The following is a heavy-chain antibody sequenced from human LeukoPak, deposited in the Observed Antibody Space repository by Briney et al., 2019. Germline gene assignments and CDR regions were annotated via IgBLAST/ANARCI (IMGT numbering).Heavy chain of an antibody. CDR2: ISGDGVNT. CDR1: GFTFDDFA. V-gene: IGHV3-43*02. J-gene: IGHJ6*02. CDR3: ARVGAQTGDYYYGMDV. D-gene: IGHD7-27*01. Sequence: RGSLRLSCAASGFTFDDFAMHWVRQPPGKGLEWVSLISGDGVNTYYADSVKGRFTISRDNSKNTLYLQMNSLRAEDTAVYYCARVGAQTGDYYYGMDVWGQGTTVTVSS.